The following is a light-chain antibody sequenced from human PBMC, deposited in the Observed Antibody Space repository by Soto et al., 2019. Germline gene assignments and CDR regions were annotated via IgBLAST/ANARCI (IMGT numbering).Light chain of an antibody. J-gene: IGKJ3*01. V-gene: IGKV3-11*01. Sequence: EIVLTQSPATLSLSPGERATLSCRASQSISSYLAWYQQKPGHTPRLLIYDASNRATGIPARFSGSGSGTDVTLTISSLEPEDFAVYYCQQRTNWPVTFGPGTTVDVK. CDR1: QSISSY. CDR3: QQRTNWPVT. CDR2: DAS.